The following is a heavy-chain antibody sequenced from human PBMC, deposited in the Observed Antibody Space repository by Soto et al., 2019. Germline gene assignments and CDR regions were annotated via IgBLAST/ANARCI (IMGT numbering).Heavy chain of an antibody. J-gene: IGHJ4*02. V-gene: IGHV3-30-3*01. Sequence: PGGSLRLSCAASGFTFSSYAMHWVRQAPGKGLEWVAVISYDGSNKYYADSVKGRFTISRDNSKNTLYLQMNSLRAEDTAVYYCARAHVLLWFGEFDYWGQGTLVTVSS. CDR3: ARAHVLLWFGEFDY. CDR2: ISYDGSNK. D-gene: IGHD3-10*01. CDR1: GFTFSSYA.